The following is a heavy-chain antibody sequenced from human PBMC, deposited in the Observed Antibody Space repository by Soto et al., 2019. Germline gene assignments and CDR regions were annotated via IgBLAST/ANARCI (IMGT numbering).Heavy chain of an antibody. CDR3: ARAHQGDNWFDP. CDR1: GGTFSSYA. CDR2: ITPIFGTA. Sequence: GASVKVSCKASGGTFSSYAISWVRQAPGQGLEWMGGITPIFGTANYAQKFQGRVTITADESTSTAYMELSSLRPENTAVYYCARAHQGDNWFDPWGQGTLVTVSS. V-gene: IGHV1-69*13. D-gene: IGHD2-2*01. J-gene: IGHJ5*02.